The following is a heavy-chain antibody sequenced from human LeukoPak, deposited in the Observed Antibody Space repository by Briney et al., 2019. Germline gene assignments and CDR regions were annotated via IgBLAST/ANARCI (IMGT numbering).Heavy chain of an antibody. J-gene: IGHJ4*02. CDR1: GFSLSTSGMR. V-gene: IGHV2-70*04. Sequence: SGPALVKPTQTLTLTCTFSGFSLSTSGMRVSWIRQPPGKALEWLARIDWDDDKFYSTSLKTRLTISKDTSKNQVVLTMPNMDPVDKATYYCARTPYCRGGSCTENGGQGTLVTVSS. CDR3: ARTPYCRGGSCTEN. D-gene: IGHD2-15*01. CDR2: IDWDDDK.